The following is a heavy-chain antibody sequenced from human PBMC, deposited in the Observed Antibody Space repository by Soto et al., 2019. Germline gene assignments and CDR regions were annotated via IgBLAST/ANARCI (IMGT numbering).Heavy chain of an antibody. Sequence: QITLKESGPTLVKPIQTLTLTCTFTGFSLSTSGVGVGWLRQPPGKALEWLALIYWDDDKEYRPSLRSKLTITKHTSQNQVVLIMTTIDSVDTATYSCARSGPRTFDIWGQGIMVTVSS. J-gene: IGHJ3*02. CDR2: IYWDDDK. CDR3: ARSGPRTFDI. D-gene: IGHD3-10*01. V-gene: IGHV2-5*02. CDR1: GFSLSTSGVG.